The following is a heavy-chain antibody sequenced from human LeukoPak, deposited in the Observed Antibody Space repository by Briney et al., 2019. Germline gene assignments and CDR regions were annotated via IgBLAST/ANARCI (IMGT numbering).Heavy chain of an antibody. CDR3: ARVVRRAHIAVAVRHYYGMDV. D-gene: IGHD6-19*01. J-gene: IGHJ6*02. Sequence: GGSLRLSCAASGFSFSSYGMHWVRQAPGKGLEWVAVIPYDGSNTYYADSVKGRFTISRDNSKNTLYLQMNSLRAEDSAVYYCARVVRRAHIAVAVRHYYGMDVWGQGTTVTVSS. CDR1: GFSFSSYG. CDR2: IPYDGSNT. V-gene: IGHV3-30*03.